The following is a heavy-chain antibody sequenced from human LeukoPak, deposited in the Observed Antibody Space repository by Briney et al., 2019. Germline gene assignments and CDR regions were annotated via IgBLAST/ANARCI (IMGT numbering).Heavy chain of an antibody. CDR3: ASNRLSGYDPSPFDY. Sequence: GGSLRLSCAASGFTFITYGMHWVRLAPGKGLEWVAVISYDGSNKYYADSVKGRFTISRDNSKNTLYLQMNSLRAEDTAVYYCASNRLSGYDPSPFDYWGQGTLVTVSS. CDR1: GFTFITYG. D-gene: IGHD3-16*01. V-gene: IGHV3-30*03. CDR2: ISYDGSNK. J-gene: IGHJ4*02.